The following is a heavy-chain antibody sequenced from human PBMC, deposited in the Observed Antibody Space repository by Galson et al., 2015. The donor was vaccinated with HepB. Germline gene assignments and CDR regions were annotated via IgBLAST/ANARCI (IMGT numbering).Heavy chain of an antibody. CDR3: ARGRRYYDSSGRLDY. V-gene: IGHV4-34*01. CDR1: GGSFSGYY. D-gene: IGHD3-22*01. Sequence: SETLSLTCAVYGGSFSGYYWSWIRQPPGKGLEWIGEINHSGSTNYNPSLKSRVTISVDTSKNQFSLKLSSVTAADTAVYYCARGRRYYDSSGRLDYWGQGTLVTVSS. CDR2: INHSGST. J-gene: IGHJ4*02.